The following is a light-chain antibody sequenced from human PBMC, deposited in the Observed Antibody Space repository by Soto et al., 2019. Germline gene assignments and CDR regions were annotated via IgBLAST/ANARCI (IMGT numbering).Light chain of an antibody. CDR3: QHYSSYST. CDR2: DAS. Sequence: DIQMTQSPPTLSASVGDRVTITCRASQTVSNWLAWYQQKPGKVPKVLIYDASKLKSGVPTRFSGSGSGTEFTLTISSLQPDDFATYYCQHYSSYSTFGQGTKVDIK. V-gene: IGKV1-5*01. CDR1: QTVSNW. J-gene: IGKJ1*01.